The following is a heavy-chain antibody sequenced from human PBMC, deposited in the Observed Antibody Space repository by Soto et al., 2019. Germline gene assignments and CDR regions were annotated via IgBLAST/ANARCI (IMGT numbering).Heavy chain of an antibody. J-gene: IGHJ5*02. Sequence: SETLSLTCTVSGGSISSYYWIWIRQPPGKGLEWIGYIYYSGSTNYNPSLKSRVTISVDTSKNQFSLKLSSVTAADTAVYYCARGYDFWSGPLSWFDPWGQGTLVTVSS. CDR1: GGSISSYY. CDR3: ARGYDFWSGPLSWFDP. D-gene: IGHD3-3*01. CDR2: IYYSGST. V-gene: IGHV4-59*01.